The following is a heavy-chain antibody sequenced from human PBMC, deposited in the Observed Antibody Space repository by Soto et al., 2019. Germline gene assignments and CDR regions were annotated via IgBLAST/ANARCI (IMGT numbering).Heavy chain of an antibody. D-gene: IGHD3-10*01. CDR2: ISGYDGNT. CDR1: GFTLNDFG. Sequence: ASVKVSCKASGFTLNDFGFMWVRQAPGQGIEWMGWISGYDGNTNFAQKYEGRVTMTIDSSTSTAYMELRKLRSDDTAMYYCAREKWFGQTPFDSWGQGTLVTVSS. J-gene: IGHJ4*02. V-gene: IGHV1-18*01. CDR3: AREKWFGQTPFDS.